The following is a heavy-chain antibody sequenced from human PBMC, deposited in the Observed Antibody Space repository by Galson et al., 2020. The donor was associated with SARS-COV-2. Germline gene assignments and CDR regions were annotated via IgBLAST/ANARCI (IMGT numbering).Heavy chain of an antibody. J-gene: IGHJ4*02. CDR2: ISSSSRPI. V-gene: IGHV3-48*03. CDR3: ARQTQYDTCIPLDS. D-gene: IGHD2-8*01. CDR1: GFTFSSYE. Sequence: GESLKISCEASGFTFSSYEMNWVRQAPGKGLEWISYISSSSRPIYYAASVKGRFTISRDNAKNSVYLQMNSLRAEDTAVYYCARQTQYDTCIPLDSWGQGTLVTVSS.